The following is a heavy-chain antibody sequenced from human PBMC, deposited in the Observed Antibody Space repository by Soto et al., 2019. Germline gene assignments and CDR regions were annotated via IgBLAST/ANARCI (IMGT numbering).Heavy chain of an antibody. CDR1: GGSITSSSFY. D-gene: IGHD2-8*01. CDR2: IYYSGAT. V-gene: IGHV4-39*02. Sequence: QLQLQESGPGLVKPSETLSLTCTVFGGSITSSSFYWGWIRQPPGKGLEWIGNIYYSGATYYNPSLKGRVTISADTSKNHLSLNLSSVTAADTAVYYCATPPNESGDYWGQGTLVTVSS. J-gene: IGHJ4*02. CDR3: ATPPNESGDY.